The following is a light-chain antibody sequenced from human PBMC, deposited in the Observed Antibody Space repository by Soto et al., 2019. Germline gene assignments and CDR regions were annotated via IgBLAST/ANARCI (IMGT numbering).Light chain of an antibody. V-gene: IGLV1-51*02. CDR2: EDN. J-gene: IGLJ1*01. Sequence: QSVLTQPPSVSAAPGHKVTISCSGSSSNIGKNYVSWYQQLPGTAPKLLIYEDNKRPSGIPDRFSGSKSGTSATLGITGHQTGDEADYYCGTWDTSLSAVYVFGSGTTVTV. CDR1: SSNIGKNY. CDR3: GTWDTSLSAVYV.